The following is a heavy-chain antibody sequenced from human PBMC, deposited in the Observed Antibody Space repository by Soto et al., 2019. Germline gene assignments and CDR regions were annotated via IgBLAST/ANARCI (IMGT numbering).Heavy chain of an antibody. V-gene: IGHV1-69*01. CDR3: ATGVIWIGYFTVDS. D-gene: IGHD3-3*01. J-gene: IGHJ4*02. CDR1: GGSFGNSA. CDR2: FIPVYRTQ. Sequence: QVQLVQSGAEVKKPGSSVKVSCKASGGSFGNSAINWVRQTPGQGLAWLGGFIPVYRTQNYAQKFQGRVTITADESTGTAYMTLSSLASDDTAVYYCATGVIWIGYFTVDSWGQGTRVTFSS.